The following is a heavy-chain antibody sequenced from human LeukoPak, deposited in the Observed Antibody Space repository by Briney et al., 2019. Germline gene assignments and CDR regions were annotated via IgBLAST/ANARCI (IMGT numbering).Heavy chain of an antibody. CDR3: ARSYYDFWSGYYALGY. J-gene: IGHJ4*02. CDR2: INPSGGST. Sequence: ASVKVSCKASGYTFTSYYMHWVRQAPGQGLEWMGIINPSGGSTSYARKFQGRVTMTRDTSTSTVYMELSSLRSEDTAVYYCARSYYDFWSGYYALGYWGQGTLVTVSS. V-gene: IGHV1-46*01. CDR1: GYTFTSYY. D-gene: IGHD3-3*01.